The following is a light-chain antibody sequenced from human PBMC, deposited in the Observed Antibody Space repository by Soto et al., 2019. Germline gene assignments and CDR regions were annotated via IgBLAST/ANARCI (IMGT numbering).Light chain of an antibody. V-gene: IGKV1-33*01. CDR2: DAS. CDR1: QDISNY. CDR3: QQYSHLIS. J-gene: IGKJ5*01. Sequence: DIQMTQSPSSLSASVGDRVTITCQASQDISNYLNWYQQKLGKAPKLLIYDASNLETGVPSRFSGSGSGTEFTITISSLQPEDIATYYCQQYSHLISFGQGTLLEIK.